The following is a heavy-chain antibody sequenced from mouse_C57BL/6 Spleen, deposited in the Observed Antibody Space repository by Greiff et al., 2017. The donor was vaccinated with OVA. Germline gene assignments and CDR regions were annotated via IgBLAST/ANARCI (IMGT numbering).Heavy chain of an antibody. J-gene: IGHJ3*01. V-gene: IGHV1-22*01. Sequence: VQLKESGPELVKPGASVKMSCKASGYTFTDYNMHWVKQSHGKSLEWIGYINPNNGGTSYNQKFKGKATLTVNKSSSTAYMELRSLTSEESAVYYCARSPYYGSSYFAYGGQGTLVTVSA. CDR3: ARSPYYGSSYFAY. D-gene: IGHD1-1*01. CDR1: GYTFTDYN. CDR2: INPNNGGT.